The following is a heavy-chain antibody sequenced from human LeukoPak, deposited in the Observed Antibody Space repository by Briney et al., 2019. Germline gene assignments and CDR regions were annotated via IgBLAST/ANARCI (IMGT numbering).Heavy chain of an antibody. Sequence: SETLSLTCTVSGGSISSYCWSWIRQPPGKGLEWIGYTYYSGSTNHNPSLKSRVTISVDTSKNQFSPKLSSVTAANTAVYYCARHVKGSTHGFDPWGQGTLVTVSS. CDR2: TYYSGST. CDR3: ARHVKGSTHGFDP. V-gene: IGHV4-59*08. J-gene: IGHJ5*02. D-gene: IGHD2/OR15-2a*01. CDR1: GGSISSYC.